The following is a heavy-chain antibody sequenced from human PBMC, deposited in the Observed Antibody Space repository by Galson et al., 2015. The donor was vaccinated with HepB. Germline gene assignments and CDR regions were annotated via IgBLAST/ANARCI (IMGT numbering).Heavy chain of an antibody. Sequence: SVTVSCKASGYTFTSYDINWVRQATGQGLEWMGWMNPNSGNTGYAQKFQGRVTMTRNTSISTAYMELSSLRSEDTAVYYCARGPPSTSHWNYYYGMDVWGQGTTVTVSS. J-gene: IGHJ6*02. D-gene: IGHD2-2*01. CDR3: ARGPPSTSHWNYYYGMDV. V-gene: IGHV1-8*01. CDR1: GYTFTSYD. CDR2: MNPNSGNT.